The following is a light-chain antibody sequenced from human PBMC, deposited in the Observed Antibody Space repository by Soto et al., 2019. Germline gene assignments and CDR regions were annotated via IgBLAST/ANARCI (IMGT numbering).Light chain of an antibody. V-gene: IGKV3-15*01. CDR3: QQYYNWPN. Sequence: EIELRQSPGSQCLSPGERATLSCRASQSVGRSYLAWYQQKPGQAPRLLIYAASTRATGIPARFSGSGSGTEFTLTISSLQSEDFAVYYCQQYYNWPNFGQGTRLEIK. CDR2: AAS. CDR1: QSVGRS. J-gene: IGKJ5*01.